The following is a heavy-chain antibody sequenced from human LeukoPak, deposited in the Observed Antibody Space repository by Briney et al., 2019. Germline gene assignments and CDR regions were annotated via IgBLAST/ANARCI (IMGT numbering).Heavy chain of an antibody. CDR1: GGSISSYY. V-gene: IGHV4-59*01. J-gene: IGHJ4*02. CDR3: ASLSASYYGTYYFDF. D-gene: IGHD1-26*01. Sequence: SETLSLTCTVSGGSISSYYWTWIRQAPGKGLECIGYIYYSGITNYNPSLKSRVTMSVDTSTNQFSLKLSSVTAADTAVYYCASLSASYYGTYYFDFWGQGSLVTVPS. CDR2: IYYSGIT.